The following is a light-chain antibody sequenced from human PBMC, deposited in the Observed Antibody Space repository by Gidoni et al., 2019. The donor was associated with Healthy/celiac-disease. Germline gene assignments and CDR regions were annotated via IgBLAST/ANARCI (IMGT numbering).Light chain of an antibody. CDR3: QQYNNWPPSCS. J-gene: IGKJ2*04. CDR1: QSVSSN. CDR2: GAS. Sequence: EIVMTQSPATLSVSPGERATLSCRASQSVSSNLAWYQQKPGQAPRLLIYGASTRATGIPARFRGSGSGTEFTLTISSLQSEDFAVYYCQQYNNWPPSCSFGQGTKLEIK. V-gene: IGKV3-15*01.